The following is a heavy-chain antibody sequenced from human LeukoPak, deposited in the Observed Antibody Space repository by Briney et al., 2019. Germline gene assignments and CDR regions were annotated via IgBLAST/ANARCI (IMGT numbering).Heavy chain of an antibody. J-gene: IGHJ4*02. D-gene: IGHD3-22*01. Sequence: SGTLSLTCTVSGGSISGYHCSWIRQPPGQGLEWIAYMHSTGVDNYSPSLRSRVTMSVDTSKNQCSLKLNSVSAADSAVYYCARFSPFFDSSVHYLDYWGPGILVTVSS. CDR3: ARFSPFFDSSVHYLDY. CDR1: GGSISGYH. V-gene: IGHV4-59*08. CDR2: MHSTGVD.